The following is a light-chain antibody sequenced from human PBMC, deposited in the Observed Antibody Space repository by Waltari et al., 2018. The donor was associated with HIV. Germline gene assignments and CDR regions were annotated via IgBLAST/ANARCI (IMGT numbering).Light chain of an antibody. J-gene: IGLJ3*02. CDR3: SSYSSTNTLGV. V-gene: IGLV2-14*01. CDR1: SSDVGGYNY. Sequence: QSALTQPASVSGSPGQSITISCTGASSDVGGYNYVSGYQHHPGKAPKLIIYEVTNRPSGVSNRFSGSKSGNTASLTISGLQPEDEADYYCSSYSSTNTLGVFGGGTILTVL. CDR2: EVT.